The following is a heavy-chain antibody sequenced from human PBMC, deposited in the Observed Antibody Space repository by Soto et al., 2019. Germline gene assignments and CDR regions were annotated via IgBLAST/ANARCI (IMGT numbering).Heavy chain of an antibody. CDR2: INSSGSA. Sequence: QVQLLESGPGLVKPWETLSLSCTVSGGSISGYYWSWIRQTPGKGLEWIGYINSSGSANYNPSLKSRVTISVDTSKNQFSLKLTSVTAADTAVYYCARDRFYSSSWYEIDYWGQGTLVTVSS. J-gene: IGHJ4*02. D-gene: IGHD6-13*01. CDR1: GGSISGYY. V-gene: IGHV4-59*01. CDR3: ARDRFYSSSWYEIDY.